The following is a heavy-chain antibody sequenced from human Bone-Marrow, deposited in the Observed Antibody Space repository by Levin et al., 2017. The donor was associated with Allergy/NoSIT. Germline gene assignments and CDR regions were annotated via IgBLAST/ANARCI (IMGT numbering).Heavy chain of an antibody. J-gene: IGHJ6*02. Sequence: GESLKISCAASGFTFDSYAMTWVRQAPGRGLEWVSSISGSGGSTYYADSVKGRFTISRDNPKNTLYLQMNSLRAEDTAIYYCAKGMETTVVTPAYYYYALDVWGQGTTVTVSS. CDR2: ISGSGGST. CDR3: AKGMETTVVTPAYYYYALDV. V-gene: IGHV3-23*01. CDR1: GFTFDSYA. D-gene: IGHD4-23*01.